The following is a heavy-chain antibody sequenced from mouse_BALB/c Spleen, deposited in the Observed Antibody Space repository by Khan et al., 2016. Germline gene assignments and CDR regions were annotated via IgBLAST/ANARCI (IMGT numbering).Heavy chain of an antibody. CDR2: ISTYSGNT. J-gene: IGHJ1*01. CDR3: ARWGLRWYFDV. Sequence: QGRLQQAGPELVRPGVSVKISCKGSGYTFTDYAMHWVKQSHGKSLEWIGVISTYSGNTNYNQKFKGKATMTVDKSSSTAYMELARMTSEDSAIYYCARWGLRWYFDVWGAGTTVTVSS. CDR1: GYTFTDYA. V-gene: IGHV1S137*01. D-gene: IGHD2-2*01.